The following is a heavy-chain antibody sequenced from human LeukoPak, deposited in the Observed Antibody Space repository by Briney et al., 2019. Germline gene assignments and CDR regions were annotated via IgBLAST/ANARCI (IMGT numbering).Heavy chain of an antibody. D-gene: IGHD6-13*01. CDR3: ARGRVSSNTWYSTYYYYFYMDV. V-gene: IGHV4-59*01. Sequence: PSEALPLTCTVSDDSITIYYWTWIRQPPGKGLEWIGYIDHTGSTNYHHSLNSRVTISRDVSKNHYSLELTSATAADTAVYFCARGRVSSNTWYSTYYYYFYMDVWGKGTTVTVSS. CDR2: IDHTGST. CDR1: DDSITIYY. J-gene: IGHJ6*03.